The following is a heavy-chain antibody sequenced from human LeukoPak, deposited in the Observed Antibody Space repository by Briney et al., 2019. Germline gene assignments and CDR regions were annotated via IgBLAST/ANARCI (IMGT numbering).Heavy chain of an antibody. CDR2: INNDGSST. V-gene: IGHV3-74*01. D-gene: IGHD2-15*01. Sequence: GGSLRLSCAASGFTFNNYWIHWVRQAPGKGLVWVSRINNDGSSTSYADSVKGRFTISRDNAKNTLYLQLNSLRAEDTAVYYCARGSLCSGRSCMGAFDIWGQGTMVTVSS. CDR1: GFTFNNYW. CDR3: ARGSLCSGRSCMGAFDI. J-gene: IGHJ3*02.